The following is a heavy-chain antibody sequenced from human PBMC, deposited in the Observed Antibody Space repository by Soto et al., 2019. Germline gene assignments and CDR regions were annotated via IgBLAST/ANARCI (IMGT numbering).Heavy chain of an antibody. D-gene: IGHD6-6*01. J-gene: IGHJ5*02. Sequence: SQTLSLTCDISGDSVSSNSAGWNWIRQSPSRGLEWLGRTYYRSKWYNDYAVSVKSRITINPDTSKNQFSLQLNSVTPEDTAVYFCARTLSSSAENWFDPWGQGTLVTVSS. V-gene: IGHV6-1*01. CDR2: TYYRSKWYN. CDR3: ARTLSSSAENWFDP. CDR1: GDSVSSNSAG.